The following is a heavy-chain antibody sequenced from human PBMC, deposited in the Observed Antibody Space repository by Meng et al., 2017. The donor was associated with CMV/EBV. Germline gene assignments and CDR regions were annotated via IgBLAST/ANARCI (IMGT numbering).Heavy chain of an antibody. CDR3: ARGLITMVRGVPFDY. J-gene: IGHJ4*02. CDR1: GGSISSGSYY. V-gene: IGHV4-61*02. Sequence: QVQRQESGPSLVKPSQTLSLPCTFSGGSISSGSYYWSWIRQPAGKGLEWIGRIYTSGSTNYNPSLKSRVTISVDTSKNQFSLKLSSVTAADTAVYYCARGLITMVRGVPFDYWGQGTLVTVSS. D-gene: IGHD3-10*01. CDR2: IYTSGST.